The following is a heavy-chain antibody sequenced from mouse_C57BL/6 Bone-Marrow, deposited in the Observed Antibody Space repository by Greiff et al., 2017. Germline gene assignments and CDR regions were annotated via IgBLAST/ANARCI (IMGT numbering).Heavy chain of an antibody. CDR1: GYTFTSYW. V-gene: IGHV1-69*01. D-gene: IGHD2-2*01. CDR2: IDPSDSYT. Sequence: QVQLQQPGAELVMPGASVKLSCKASGYTFTSYWMPWVKQRPGQGLEWIGEIDPSDSYTNYNQKFQGKTTLTVDKSSSTAYMQLSSLTSEDSAVYYGEREGYGYSLLAYGGQGTLVTGSA. J-gene: IGHJ3*01. CDR3: EREGYGYSLLAY.